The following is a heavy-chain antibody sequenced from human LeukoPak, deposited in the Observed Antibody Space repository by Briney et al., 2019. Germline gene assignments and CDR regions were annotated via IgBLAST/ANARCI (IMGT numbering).Heavy chain of an antibody. CDR2: INHSGST. CDR1: GGSFSGYY. J-gene: IGHJ4*02. CDR3: ACASVIPYYIVDY. Sequence: PSETLSLTCAVYGGSFSGYYWSWIRQPPGKGLEWIGKINHSGSTNYNPSLKSRVTISVDTSKNQFSLKLSSVTAADTAVYYCACASVIPYYIVDYWGQGTLVTVSS. D-gene: IGHD3-22*01. V-gene: IGHV4-34*01.